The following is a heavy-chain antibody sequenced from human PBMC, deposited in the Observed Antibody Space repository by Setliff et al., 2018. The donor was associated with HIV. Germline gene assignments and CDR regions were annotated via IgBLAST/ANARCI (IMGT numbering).Heavy chain of an antibody. V-gene: IGHV4-34*01. CDR1: DGSLSDYY. D-gene: IGHD2-2*01. CDR2: ISHSGST. CDR3: ARSMRGYCSDTSCRTFDH. J-gene: IGHJ4*02. Sequence: SETLSLTCAVSDGSLSDYYWVWIRQSPGKGLEWIGEISHSGSTNYNPSLKSRVTISVDTSKNQFFLMLSSVTAADTAVYYCARSMRGYCSDTSCRTFDHWGQGTLVTVS.